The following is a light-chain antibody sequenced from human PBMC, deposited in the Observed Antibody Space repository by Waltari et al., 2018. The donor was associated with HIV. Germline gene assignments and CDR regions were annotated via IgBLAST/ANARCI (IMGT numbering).Light chain of an antibody. CDR2: KVF. CDR3: IQGTHWPPT. J-gene: IGKJ1*01. V-gene: IGKV2-30*02. Sequence: DVVMTQSQLSLSVPVGQPASIYCRSSQSLVHSDGNTFLNWFHQRPGQSPRRLIYKVFNRDSGVPDRFSGSGSGTDFTLVISRVEADDVGVYYCIQGTHWPPTFGQGTRVEIK. CDR1: QSLVHSDGNTF.